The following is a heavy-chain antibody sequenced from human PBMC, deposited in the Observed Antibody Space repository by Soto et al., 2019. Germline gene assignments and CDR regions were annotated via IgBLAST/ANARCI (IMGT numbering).Heavy chain of an antibody. CDR1: GGSISGYY. Sequence: SETLSLTCTVSGGSISGYYWSWVRQPPGKGLEWIGYIYYSGTHNYNPSLKSRLTISVDTSKNQFSLELNSVTAADTAVYYCARVQMAALYFDYWGQGTLVTVSS. D-gene: IGHD6-19*01. CDR3: ARVQMAALYFDY. J-gene: IGHJ4*02. V-gene: IGHV4-59*01. CDR2: IYYSGTH.